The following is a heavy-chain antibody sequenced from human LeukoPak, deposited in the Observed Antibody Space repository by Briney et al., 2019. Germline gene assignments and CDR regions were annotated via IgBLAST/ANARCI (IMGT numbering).Heavy chain of an antibody. CDR3: AKDGQSMVRDFDL. CDR1: GFTFDDYA. J-gene: IGHJ2*01. Sequence: PGRSLRLSCAASGFTFDDYAMDWVRQAPGKGLEWVSGISWNSGSIGYADSVKGRFTISRDNAKNSLYLQMNSLRAEDTALYYCAKDGQSMVRDFDLWGRGTLVTVSS. CDR2: ISWNSGSI. D-gene: IGHD3-10*01. V-gene: IGHV3-9*01.